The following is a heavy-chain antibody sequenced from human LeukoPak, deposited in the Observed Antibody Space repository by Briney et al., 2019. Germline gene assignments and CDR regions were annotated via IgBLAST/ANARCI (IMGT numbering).Heavy chain of an antibody. Sequence: SETLSLTCTVSGGSVSSGSYYWSWIRQPPGKGLEWIGYIYYSGSTNYNPSLKSRVTISVDTSKNQFSLKLSSVTAADTAVYHCAREDDDSGYGFDYWGQGTLVTVSS. CDR2: IYYSGST. V-gene: IGHV4-61*01. CDR3: AREDDDSGYGFDY. CDR1: GGSVSSGSYY. J-gene: IGHJ4*02. D-gene: IGHD5-12*01.